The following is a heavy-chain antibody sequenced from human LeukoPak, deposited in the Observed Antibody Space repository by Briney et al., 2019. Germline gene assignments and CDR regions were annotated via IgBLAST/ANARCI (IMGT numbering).Heavy chain of an antibody. CDR1: GYTFTGYY. CDR2: INPNSGGT. V-gene: IGHV1-2*02. D-gene: IGHD3-10*01. J-gene: IGHJ6*02. Sequence: ASVMVSCKASGYTFTGYYMHWVRQAPGQGLEWMGWINPNSGGTNYAQKFQGRVTMTRDTSISTAYMELSRLRSDDTAVYYCARPNYGSGRNGMDVWGQGTTVTVSS. CDR3: ARPNYGSGRNGMDV.